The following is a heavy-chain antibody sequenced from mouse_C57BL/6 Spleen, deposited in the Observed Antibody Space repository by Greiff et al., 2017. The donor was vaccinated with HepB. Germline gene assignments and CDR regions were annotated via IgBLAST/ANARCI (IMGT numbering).Heavy chain of an antibody. D-gene: IGHD5-5*01. CDR1: GYTFTDYY. V-gene: IGHV1-19*01. CDR3: ARGLPTGWFAY. J-gene: IGHJ3*01. CDR2: INPYNGGT. Sequence: EVQLQQSGPVLVKPGASVKMSCKASGYTFTDYYMNWVKQSHGKSLEWIGVINPYNGGTSYNQKFKGKATLTVDKSSSTAYMELNSLTSEDSAVYYCARGLPTGWFAYWGQGTLVTVSA.